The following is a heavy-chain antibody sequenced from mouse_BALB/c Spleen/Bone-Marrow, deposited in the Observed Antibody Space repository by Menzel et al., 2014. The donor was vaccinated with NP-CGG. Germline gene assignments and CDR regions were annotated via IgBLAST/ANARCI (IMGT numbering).Heavy chain of an antibody. CDR3: ARRGSPYYFDY. J-gene: IGHJ2*01. V-gene: IGHV1S29*02. CDR1: GYTFTDYN. D-gene: IGHD1-1*02. CDR2: IYPNNGGT. Sequence: EVKLMESGPELVKPGASVKISCKASGYTFTDYNMHWVKQSHGKSLEWIGYIYPNNGGTGYNQKFKSKATVTADNSSSTAYMELRRLTSEDSAVYYCARRGSPYYFDYWGQGTTLTVSS.